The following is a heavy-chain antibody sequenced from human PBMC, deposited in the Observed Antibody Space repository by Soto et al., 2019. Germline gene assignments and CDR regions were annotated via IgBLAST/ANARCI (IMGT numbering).Heavy chain of an antibody. V-gene: IGHV4-31*03. Sequence: SETLSLTCTVSGGSISSGGYYWSWIRQHPGKGLEWIGYIYYSGSTYYNPSLKSRVTISVDTSKNQFSLKLSSVTAADTAVYYCARTSGYYYVDYYYGMDVWGQGTTVTSP. CDR3: ARTSGYYYVDYYYGMDV. CDR2: IYYSGST. J-gene: IGHJ6*02. D-gene: IGHD3-22*01. CDR1: GGSISSGGYY.